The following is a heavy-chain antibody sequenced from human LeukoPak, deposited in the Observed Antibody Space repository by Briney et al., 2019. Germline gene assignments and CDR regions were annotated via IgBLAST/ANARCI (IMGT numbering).Heavy chain of an antibody. CDR1: GFTFSNYA. V-gene: IGHV3-23*01. J-gene: IGHJ4*02. Sequence: AGGSLRLSCAASGFTFSNYAMNWVRQAPGKGLEWVSDISGSGGNTYYADSVKGRFPISRDNSKNTLYLQMNRLRAEDTAVYYCAKGERYCIDGVGYRDYWGQGTLVTVSS. D-gene: IGHD2-8*01. CDR3: AKGERYCIDGVGYRDY. CDR2: ISGSGGNT.